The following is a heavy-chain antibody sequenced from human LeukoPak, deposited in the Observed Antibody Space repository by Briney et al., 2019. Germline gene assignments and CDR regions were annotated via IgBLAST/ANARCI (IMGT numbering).Heavy chain of an antibody. CDR2: ISYDGSNK. CDR3: ARGSAYYYHSSGYSPFDY. D-gene: IGHD3-22*01. CDR1: GFTSSSYA. V-gene: IGHV3-30*01. Sequence: AGGSLRLSCAASGFTSSSYAMHWVRQAPGKGLEWVAVISYDGSNKYYADSVKGRFAISRDDSKNTLYLQMNSLRAEDTAVYYCARGSAYYYHSSGYSPFDYWGQGTLVTVSS. J-gene: IGHJ4*02.